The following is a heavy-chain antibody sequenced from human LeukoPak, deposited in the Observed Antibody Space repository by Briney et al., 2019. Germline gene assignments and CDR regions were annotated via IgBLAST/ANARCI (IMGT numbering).Heavy chain of an antibody. CDR3: AKEATPQVSTWYDL. D-gene: IGHD6-13*01. CDR2: ISYEGGTQ. J-gene: IGHJ5*02. V-gene: IGHV3-30*18. Sequence: QPGMSLRLSCAASGVTLSPYGMHWVRQAPGKGLEWVAVISYEGGTQHYADSVKGRFIISRDNPRNTLYLQMNILRTEDTAVYYCAKEATPQVSTWYDLWGQGTQVIVSS. CDR1: GVTLSPYG.